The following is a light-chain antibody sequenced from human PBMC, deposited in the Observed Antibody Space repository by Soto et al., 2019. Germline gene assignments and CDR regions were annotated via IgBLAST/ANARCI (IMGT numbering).Light chain of an antibody. CDR1: QSIGRW. CDR2: KAS. CDR3: QPYNSYSRT. V-gene: IGKV1-5*03. J-gene: IGKJ1*01. Sequence: DIQMTQSPSTLSASVGDTVTVTCRASQSIGRWLAWYQQKPGKAPNLLIYKASSLESGVPSRFSGSGSGTEFTLTISSLQPDDFATYYCQPYNSYSRTFGQGTKVDIK.